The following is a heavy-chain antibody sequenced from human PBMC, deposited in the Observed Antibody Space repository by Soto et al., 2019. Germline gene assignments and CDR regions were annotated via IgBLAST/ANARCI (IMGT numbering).Heavy chain of an antibody. CDR1: GGTFSSYA. J-gene: IGHJ6*02. CDR2: IIHIFGTA. Sequence: GASVKVSCKASGGTFSSYAISWVRQAPGQGLEWMGGIIHIFGTANYAQKFQGRVTITADESTSTAYMELSSLRSEDTAVYYCARDFESSGISPILGNYYYYGMDVWGQGTTVTVSS. D-gene: IGHD3-10*01. CDR3: ARDFESSGISPILGNYYYYGMDV. V-gene: IGHV1-69*13.